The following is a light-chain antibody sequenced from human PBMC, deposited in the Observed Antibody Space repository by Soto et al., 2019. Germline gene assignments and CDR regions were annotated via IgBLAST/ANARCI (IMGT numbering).Light chain of an antibody. Sequence: QSALTQPPSASGSPGQSVTISCTGASSDFGGTNYVSWYQQHPGKAPKLMIFDVTKRHSGVPDRFSGSKSGNTASLTVSGLQAEDEADYYCTSYAGSYADVVFGGGPKLTVL. CDR1: SSDFGGTNY. CDR3: TSYAGSYADVV. CDR2: DVT. J-gene: IGLJ2*01. V-gene: IGLV2-8*01.